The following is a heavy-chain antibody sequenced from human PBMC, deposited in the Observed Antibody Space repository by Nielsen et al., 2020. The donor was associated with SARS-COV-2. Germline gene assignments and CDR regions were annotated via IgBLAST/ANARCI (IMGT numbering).Heavy chain of an antibody. V-gene: IGHV3-9*01. D-gene: IGHD6-19*01. Sequence: WIRQPPGKGLEWVSGISWNSGSIGYADSVKGRFTISRDNAKNSLYLQMNSLRAEDTALYYCAKGIIAVAGPFDYWGQGTLVTVSS. CDR2: ISWNSGSI. CDR3: AKGIIAVAGPFDY. J-gene: IGHJ4*02.